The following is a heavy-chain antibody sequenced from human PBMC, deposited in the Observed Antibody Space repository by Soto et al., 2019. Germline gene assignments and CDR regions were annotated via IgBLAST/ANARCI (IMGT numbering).Heavy chain of an antibody. D-gene: IGHD6-13*01. CDR2: ISDDGSKK. J-gene: IGHJ4*02. Sequence: QVQLVESGGGVVQPGRSLRLCCAASGLTFSRYAMHWVRQVPGKGLEWVAVISDDGSKKYYVDSVKGRFSISRDKSRNTLYLQMNSLRAEDTAVYFCAGERETSSWFLSGFEYWGQGTLVTVSS. V-gene: IGHV3-30-3*01. CDR3: AGERETSSWFLSGFEY. CDR1: GLTFSRYA.